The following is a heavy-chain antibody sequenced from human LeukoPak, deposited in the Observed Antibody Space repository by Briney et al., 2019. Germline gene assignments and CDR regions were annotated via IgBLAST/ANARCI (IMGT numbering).Heavy chain of an antibody. CDR1: GFTFSNYG. CDR3: TRRYCTSTSCSHFDY. D-gene: IGHD2-2*01. CDR2: ISSDGGSP. V-gene: IGHV3-64*01. Sequence: GGSLRLSCAASGFTFSNYGMHRVRQAPGKGLEYVSAISSDGGSPYYANSVKGRFTISRDNSKNTLYLQMGSLRAEDTAVYYCTRRYCTSTSCSHFDYWGQGTLVTVSS. J-gene: IGHJ4*02.